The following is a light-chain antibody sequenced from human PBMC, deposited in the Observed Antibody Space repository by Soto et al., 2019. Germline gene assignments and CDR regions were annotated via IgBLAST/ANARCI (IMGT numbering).Light chain of an antibody. J-gene: IGKJ1*01. CDR2: GAS. CDR3: QQYDNWPRT. V-gene: IGKV3-15*01. CDR1: PSVSNN. Sequence: ETVVTQSPATRSVSPWERATLSCRASPSVSNNLAWYQQKPGQAPRLLIYGASTRATGVPARFSGSGSGTEFTLTISSLQSEDFAVYYCQQYDNWPRTFGQGTKVDIK.